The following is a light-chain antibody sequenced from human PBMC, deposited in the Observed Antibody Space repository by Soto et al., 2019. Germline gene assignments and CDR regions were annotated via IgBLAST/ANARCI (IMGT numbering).Light chain of an antibody. CDR2: GAS. J-gene: IGKJ1*01. V-gene: IGKV3-15*01. CDR3: QQCHIWPRT. CDR1: QSVGSN. Sequence: EIVMTQSPATLSVSPGERATLSCRASQSVGSNLAWYQQKPGQAPRLLIYGASTRATGIPARFSGSGSGTEFTLTISSLQSEDVAVYYCQQCHIWPRTFGQGTKVEIK.